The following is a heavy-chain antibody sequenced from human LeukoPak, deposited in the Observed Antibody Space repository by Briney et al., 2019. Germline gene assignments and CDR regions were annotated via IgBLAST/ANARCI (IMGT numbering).Heavy chain of an antibody. Sequence: SETLSLTCAVYGGSFSGYYWSWIRQPPGKGLEWIGEINHSGSTNYNPSLKSRVTISVDTSKNQFSLKLSSVTAADTAVYYCASPAAGKNYYYMDVWGKGTTVTISS. CDR3: ASPAAGKNYYYMDV. CDR2: INHSGST. D-gene: IGHD6-13*01. V-gene: IGHV4-34*01. J-gene: IGHJ6*03. CDR1: GGSFSGYY.